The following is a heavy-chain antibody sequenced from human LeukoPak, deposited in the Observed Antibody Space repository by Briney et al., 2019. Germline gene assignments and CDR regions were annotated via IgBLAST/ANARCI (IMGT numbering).Heavy chain of an antibody. CDR1: GFTFSSYA. CDR2: ISGSGGST. CDR3: AKCSGYCVDNWFDP. D-gene: IGHD3-22*01. J-gene: IGHJ5*02. Sequence: GRSLRLSCAASGFTFSSYAMHWVRQAPGKGLEWVSGISGSGGSTYYADSVKGRFTISRDNSKNTLYLQMNGLRAEDTAVYYCAKCSGYCVDNWFDPWGQGTLVSVSS. V-gene: IGHV3-23*01.